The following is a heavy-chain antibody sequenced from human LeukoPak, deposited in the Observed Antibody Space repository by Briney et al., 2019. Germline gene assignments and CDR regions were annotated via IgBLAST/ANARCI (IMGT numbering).Heavy chain of an antibody. D-gene: IGHD4-11*01. CDR1: GFTFSHFA. V-gene: IGHV3-33*06. CDR2: IWSDATNE. J-gene: IGHJ5*02. CDR3: AKDAQRGFDYSNSLEH. Sequence: GGSLRLSCEASGFTFSHFAMHWVRQAPDKGLEWVAVIWSDATNEYYADSVKGRFTISRDNFKRTVSLEMNSLRAEDTAVYYRAKDAQRGFDYSNSLEHWGQGSLVSVS.